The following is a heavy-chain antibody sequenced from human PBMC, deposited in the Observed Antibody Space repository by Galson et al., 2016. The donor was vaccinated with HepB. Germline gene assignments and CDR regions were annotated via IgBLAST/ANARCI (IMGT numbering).Heavy chain of an antibody. Sequence: LRLSCAASGFIVSSNYMSWVRQAPGKRLEGVSVIYSGGSTHYADSVKGRFTISRDNSKNTLYLQMNSLRAEDTAIYYCATTLTIRAWGYWGPGTLVTVSS. J-gene: IGHJ4*02. CDR1: GFIVSSNY. V-gene: IGHV3-53*01. D-gene: IGHD3-3*01. CDR2: IYSGGST. CDR3: ATTLTIRAWGY.